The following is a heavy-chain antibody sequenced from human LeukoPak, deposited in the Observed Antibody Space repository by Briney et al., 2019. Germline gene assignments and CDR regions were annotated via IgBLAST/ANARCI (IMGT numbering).Heavy chain of an antibody. CDR2: IYHSGST. J-gene: IGHJ2*01. Sequence: SETLSLTCTVSGGSISSGGYYWSWIRQPPGKGLEWIGYIYHSGSTYYNPSLKSRVTISVDTSKNQFSLKLSSVTAADTAVYYCARDRWLQPYWYFDLWGRGTLVTVSS. V-gene: IGHV4-30-2*01. D-gene: IGHD5-24*01. CDR3: ARDRWLQPYWYFDL. CDR1: GGSISSGGYY.